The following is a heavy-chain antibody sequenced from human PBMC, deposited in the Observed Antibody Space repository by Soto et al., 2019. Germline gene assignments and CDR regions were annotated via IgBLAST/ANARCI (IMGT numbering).Heavy chain of an antibody. Sequence: QVQLVQSGAEVKKPGASVKVSCKASGYTFTSYDINWVRQASGQGLEWMGWMNPNGGNTGYAQKFQGRVTMTRDTPKSTAYMELSSLRSEDTAVYYCARQWELSGYYYGMDVWGQGTTVTVSS. CDR3: ARQWELSGYYYGMDV. V-gene: IGHV1-8*01. CDR1: GYTFTSYD. CDR2: MNPNGGNT. D-gene: IGHD1-26*01. J-gene: IGHJ6*02.